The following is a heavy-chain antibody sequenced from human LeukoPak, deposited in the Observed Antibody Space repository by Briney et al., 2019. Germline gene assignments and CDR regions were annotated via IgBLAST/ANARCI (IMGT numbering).Heavy chain of an antibody. CDR2: ISGSGSTT. D-gene: IGHD6-19*01. J-gene: IGHJ4*02. CDR1: GFTFSSYA. V-gene: IGHV3-23*01. CDR3: AKARTPYNSGFDY. Sequence: GGSLRLSCAASGFTFSSYAMSWVRQAPGKGLEWVSAISGSGSTTYYADSVRGRFTISRDNSKNTLSLQMSSLRAEDTAVYYCAKARTPYNSGFDYWGQGTLVAVSS.